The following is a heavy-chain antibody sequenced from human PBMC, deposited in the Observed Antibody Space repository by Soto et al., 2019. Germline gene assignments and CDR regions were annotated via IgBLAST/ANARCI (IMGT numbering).Heavy chain of an antibody. Sequence: QVQLVQYGAEVKKPGASVKVSCKASGYIFTNYDINWVRQATGQGLEYLGWINPNSGNTGYVQKFKGRVTMTRNTSINTAYMKLNSLRSEDTAVYYCAIGIQDGYYSRWFDPWGQGTLVTVSS. V-gene: IGHV1-8*01. CDR2: INPNSGNT. CDR1: GYIFTNYD. D-gene: IGHD4-17*01. CDR3: AIGIQDGYYSRWFDP. J-gene: IGHJ5*02.